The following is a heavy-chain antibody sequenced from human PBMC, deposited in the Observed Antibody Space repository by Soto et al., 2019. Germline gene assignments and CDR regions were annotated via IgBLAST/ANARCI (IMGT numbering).Heavy chain of an antibody. J-gene: IGHJ6*03. CDR1: GYTFTSYA. CDR3: ARGCIAAPTHGGYYYYYMDV. CDR2: INPGNGNT. Sequence: ASVKVSCKASGYTFTSYAMHWVRQAPGQRLEWMGWINPGNGNTGYAQKFQGRVTMTRNTSISTAYMELSSLRSEDTAVYYCARGCIAAPTHGGYYYYYMDVWGKGTTVTVSS. V-gene: IGHV1-8*02. D-gene: IGHD6-6*01.